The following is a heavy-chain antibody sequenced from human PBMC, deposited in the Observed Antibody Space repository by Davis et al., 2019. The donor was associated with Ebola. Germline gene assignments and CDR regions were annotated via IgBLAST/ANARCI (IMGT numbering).Heavy chain of an antibody. J-gene: IGHJ4*02. V-gene: IGHV3-23*01. CDR1: GFTFSSNA. CDR2: VSGSGGRT. D-gene: IGHD6-13*01. Sequence: GESLNTSCASSGFTFSSNAMSLVRQARGKGLELVSGVSGSGGRTYYADSVKRRFTISRDNSKNTLYLQVNSLRDEDTAVYYGAKFSRAGDSVWGQGTLVTVSS. CDR3: AKFSRAGDSV.